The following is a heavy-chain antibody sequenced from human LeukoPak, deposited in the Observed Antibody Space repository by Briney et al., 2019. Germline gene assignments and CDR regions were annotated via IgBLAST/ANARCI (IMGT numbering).Heavy chain of an antibody. V-gene: IGHV1-18*01. CDR1: GYTFTSYG. D-gene: IGHD5-18*01. J-gene: IGHJ5*02. CDR3: ARVGIRGYSYDNWFDP. CDR2: ISAYNGNT. Sequence: ASVKVSCKASGYTFTSYGISWARQAPGQGLEWMGWISAYNGNTNYAQKLQGRVTMTTDTSTSTAYMELRSLRSEDTAVYYCARVGIRGYSYDNWFDPWGQGTLVTVSS.